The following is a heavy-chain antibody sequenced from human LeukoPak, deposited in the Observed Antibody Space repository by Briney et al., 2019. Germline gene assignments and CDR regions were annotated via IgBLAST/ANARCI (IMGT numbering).Heavy chain of an antibody. V-gene: IGHV3-21*01. CDR3: ASDLLGTVDY. CDR1: GFTFSSYA. Sequence: GGSLRLSCAASGFTFSSYAMSWVRQAPGKGLEWVSSISSSSSYIYYADSVKGRFTISRDNAKNSLYLQMSSLRAEDTAVYYCASDLLGTVDYWGQGTLVTVSS. D-gene: IGHD3-16*01. J-gene: IGHJ4*02. CDR2: ISSSSSYI.